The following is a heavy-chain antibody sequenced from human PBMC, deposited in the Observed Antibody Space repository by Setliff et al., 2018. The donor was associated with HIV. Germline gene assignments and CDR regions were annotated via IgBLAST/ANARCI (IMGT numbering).Heavy chain of an antibody. CDR3: ARKFRPGHGVDV. CDR2: IDREGSET. D-gene: IGHD3-10*01. V-gene: IGHV3-7*01. J-gene: IGHJ6*02. Sequence: QTGGSLRLSCAAFGFTFSRDWMSWVRQAPGKGLEWVANIDREGSETNYVDSVKGRFTISRDNARSSMYLQMNSLRAEDTAIYYCARKFRPGHGVDVWGQGTTVTVSS. CDR1: GFTFSRDW.